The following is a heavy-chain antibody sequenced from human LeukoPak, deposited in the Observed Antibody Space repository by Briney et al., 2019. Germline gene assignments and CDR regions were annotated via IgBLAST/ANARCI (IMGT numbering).Heavy chain of an antibody. CDR1: GFSFSVDR. V-gene: IGHV3-74*01. CDR2: IDSDGSGT. J-gene: IGHJ2*01. CDR3: ARGGSGCFDN. Sequence: GGSLRLSSVASGFSFSVDRMHCVRQAPGKGLVCVVRIDSDGSGTTYADFVKGRFTISRDNAKNTVDLQMNSLRAEDTAVYYCARGGSGCFDNWRRGVRVTVSS. D-gene: IGHD3-10*01.